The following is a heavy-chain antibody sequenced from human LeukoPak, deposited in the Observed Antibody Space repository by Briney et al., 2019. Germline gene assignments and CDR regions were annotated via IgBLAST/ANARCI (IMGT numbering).Heavy chain of an antibody. Sequence: SETLSLTCAVYGGSFSGYYWSWIRQPPGKGLEWIGEINHSGSTNYNPSLKSRATISVDTSKNQFSLKLSSVTAADTAVYYCARTKSYTAMVTTWGQGTLVTVSS. J-gene: IGHJ5*02. V-gene: IGHV4-34*01. D-gene: IGHD5-18*01. CDR2: INHSGST. CDR3: ARTKSYTAMVTT. CDR1: GGSFSGYY.